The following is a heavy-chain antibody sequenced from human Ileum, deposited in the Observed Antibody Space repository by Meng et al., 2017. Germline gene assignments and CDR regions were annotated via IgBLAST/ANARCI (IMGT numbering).Heavy chain of an antibody. V-gene: IGHV3-23*01. J-gene: IGHJ4*02. Sequence: EVQLLESGGGLVQPGVPLRLSCAASGFTFGNYAMRWVRQTPGKGLEWVSAISGSGGDTYYRDSVKGRFAISRDNSKNTLYLQMSGLTAQDTALYYCAKGLATPRPRYFDSWGQGTLVTVSS. CDR2: ISGSGGDT. CDR1: GFTFGNYA. CDR3: AKGLATPRPRYFDS.